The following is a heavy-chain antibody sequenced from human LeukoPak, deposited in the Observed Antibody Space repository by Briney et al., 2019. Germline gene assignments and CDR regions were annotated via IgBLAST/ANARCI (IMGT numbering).Heavy chain of an antibody. CDR2: IYSGGST. J-gene: IGHJ3*02. CDR3: ARVAGGELIWFGEPSPLDAFDI. CDR1: GFTVSSNY. V-gene: IGHV3-53*01. Sequence: GGSLRLSCAASGFTVSSNYMSWVRQAPGKGLEWVSVIYSGGSTYYADSVKGRFTISRDNSKNTLYLQMNSLRAEDTAVYYCARVAGGELIWFGEPSPLDAFDIWGQGTMVTVSS. D-gene: IGHD3-10*01.